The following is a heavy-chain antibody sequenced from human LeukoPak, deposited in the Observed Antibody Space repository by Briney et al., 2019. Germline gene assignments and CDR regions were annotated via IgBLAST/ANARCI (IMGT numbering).Heavy chain of an antibody. CDR3: ARDLAYGRGYYDFWSGSTY. CDR1: GGTFSSYA. D-gene: IGHD3-3*01. V-gene: IGHV1-69*05. Sequence: SVKVSCKASGGTFSSYAISWVQQAPGQGLEWMGRIIPIFGTANYAQKFQGRVTITTDESTSTAYMELSSLRSEDTAVYYCARDLAYGRGYYDFWSGSTYWGQGTLVTVSS. CDR2: IIPIFGTA. J-gene: IGHJ4*02.